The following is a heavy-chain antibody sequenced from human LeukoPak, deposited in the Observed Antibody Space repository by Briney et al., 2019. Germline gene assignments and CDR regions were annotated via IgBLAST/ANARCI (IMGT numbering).Heavy chain of an antibody. V-gene: IGHV3-23*01. CDR3: TTRGGY. D-gene: IGHD1-14*01. CDR1: GFTFSNYA. J-gene: IGHJ4*02. CDR2: ISSSGGNT. Sequence: GGSLRLSCVASGFTFSNYAMSWVRQAPGKGLEWVSIISSSGGNTYYADSVKGRFTISRDNSKNTLYLHINSLRADDTAVYYCTTRGGYWGQGTLVTVSS.